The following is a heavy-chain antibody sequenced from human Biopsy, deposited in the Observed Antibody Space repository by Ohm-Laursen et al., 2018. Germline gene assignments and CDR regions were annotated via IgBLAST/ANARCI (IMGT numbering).Heavy chain of an antibody. J-gene: IGHJ3*02. CDR1: GGSISGSP. CDR2: IYCSGST. D-gene: IGHD6-19*01. CDR3: AKHGSGWTGDDALHI. Sequence: TLFLTCPVSGGSISGSPWSWIRQAPGRGLEWAVYIYCSGSTSTNSSLKSRITLSVDTAKNQISLKVTSVTAADTAVYYCAKHGSGWTGDDALHIWGQGTMVTVSS. V-gene: IGHV4-59*08.